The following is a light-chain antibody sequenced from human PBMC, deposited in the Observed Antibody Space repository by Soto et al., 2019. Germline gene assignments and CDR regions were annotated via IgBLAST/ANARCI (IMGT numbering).Light chain of an antibody. Sequence: DIQMTQSPSSVSASVGDRVTITCRASQGISRWLAWYQQKPGKAPKFLIYATSSFQSGVPSRFSGSGSGTDFTLTISSLQPEDFATYYCHQANSFPITFGQGTRLEIK. CDR2: ATS. V-gene: IGKV1-12*01. CDR3: HQANSFPIT. CDR1: QGISRW. J-gene: IGKJ5*01.